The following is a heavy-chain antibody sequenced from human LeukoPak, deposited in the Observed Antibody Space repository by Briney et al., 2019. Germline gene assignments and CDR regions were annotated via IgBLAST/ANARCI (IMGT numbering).Heavy chain of an antibody. CDR1: GFSFSNHW. D-gene: IGHD2-2*01. J-gene: IGHJ5*02. V-gene: IGHV3-7*03. Sequence: PGGSLRLSCAASGFSFSNHWMIWVRQAPGKGLEWVATINPDGTEKRYVDSVKGRFTISRDNGKNSLYLQMSSLRAEDTAVYYCAKDVEYQLLGWFDPWGQGTLVTVSS. CDR3: AKDVEYQLLGWFDP. CDR2: INPDGTEK.